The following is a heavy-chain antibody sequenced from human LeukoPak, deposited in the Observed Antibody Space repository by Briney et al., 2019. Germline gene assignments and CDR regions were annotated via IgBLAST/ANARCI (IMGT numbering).Heavy chain of an antibody. V-gene: IGHV1-69*13. CDR3: ARGLPYYGSGSYSDY. D-gene: IGHD3-10*01. Sequence: SVKVSCKAPGGTFSSYAISWVRQAPGQGLEWMGGIIPIFGTANYAQKFQGRVTITADESTSTAYMELSSLRSEDTAVYYCARGLPYYGSGSYSDYWGQGTLVTVSS. CDR2: IIPIFGTA. J-gene: IGHJ4*02. CDR1: GGTFSSYA.